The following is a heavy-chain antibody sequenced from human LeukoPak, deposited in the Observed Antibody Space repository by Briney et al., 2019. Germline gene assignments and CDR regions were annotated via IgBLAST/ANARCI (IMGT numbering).Heavy chain of an antibody. CDR3: VKERSPFDSFDI. Sequence: GGSLRLSCAASGFTFSTYGMHWVRQAPGKGLEWVAVIWSDGNNRFYADSVKGRFTFSRDNSKNTLSLQMNSLRAEDTAVYYCVKERSPFDSFDIWGQGTMVTVSS. CDR1: GFTFSTYG. J-gene: IGHJ3*02. V-gene: IGHV3-33*06. CDR2: IWSDGNNR.